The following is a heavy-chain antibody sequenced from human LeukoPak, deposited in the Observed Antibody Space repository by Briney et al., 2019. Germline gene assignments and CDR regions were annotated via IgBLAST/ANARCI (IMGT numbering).Heavy chain of an antibody. CDR3: AKDSEATITPLSAFDI. CDR1: GFSFRNYA. D-gene: IGHD4-23*01. J-gene: IGHJ3*02. V-gene: IGHV3-23*01. CDR2: ISGSGGST. Sequence: GGSLRLSCAASGFSFRNYAISWVRQAPGKGLEWVSSISGSGGSTYFADSVKGRFTISREYSNHTLYLQMNSLRADDTAMYYCAKDSEATITPLSAFDIWGQGTMVTVSS.